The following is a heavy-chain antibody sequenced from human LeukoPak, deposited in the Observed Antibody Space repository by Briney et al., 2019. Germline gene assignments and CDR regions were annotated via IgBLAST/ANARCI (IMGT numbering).Heavy chain of an antibody. CDR2: ISWNSGSI. Sequence: GGSLRLSCAASGFTFDDYAMHWVRQAPGKGLEWVSGISWNSGSIGDADSVKGRFSISRDNAKTSLYLQMNSLRAEDTAVYYCASARGDGYSTYYFDFWGQGSLVTVSS. CDR3: ASARGDGYSTYYFDF. CDR1: GFTFDDYA. D-gene: IGHD5-18*01. J-gene: IGHJ4*02. V-gene: IGHV3-9*01.